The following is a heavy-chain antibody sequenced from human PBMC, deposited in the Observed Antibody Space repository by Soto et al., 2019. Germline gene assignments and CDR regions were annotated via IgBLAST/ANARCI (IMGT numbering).Heavy chain of an antibody. Sequence: QVQLVESGGGVVQPGRSLRLSCAASGFTFSSYGMHWVRQAPGKGLEWVAVIWYDGSNKYYADSVKGRFTISRDNSKNRLYLQMNSLRAEDTAVYYCARQVPGNSGDYWGQGTLVTVSS. CDR1: GFTFSSYG. CDR3: ARQVPGNSGDY. CDR2: IWYDGSNK. D-gene: IGHD7-27*01. J-gene: IGHJ4*02. V-gene: IGHV3-33*01.